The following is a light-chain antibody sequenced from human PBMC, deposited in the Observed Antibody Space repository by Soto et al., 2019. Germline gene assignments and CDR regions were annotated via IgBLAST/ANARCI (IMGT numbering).Light chain of an antibody. CDR1: QTINNY. J-gene: IGKJ4*01. Sequence: EIVLTPSPGTLSLSPGERATLSCRASQTINNYVAWYQQKPGQAPRVLIYDSSIRATGVPDRFSGSGSGTDFTLTISRLEPEDFAVYYCQQYVDSPETFGGGTKVEIK. CDR2: DSS. V-gene: IGKV3-20*01. CDR3: QQYVDSPET.